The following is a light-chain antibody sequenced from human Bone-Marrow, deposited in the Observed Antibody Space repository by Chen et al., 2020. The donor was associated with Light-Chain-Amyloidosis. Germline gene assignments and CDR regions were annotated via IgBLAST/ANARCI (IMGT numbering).Light chain of an antibody. CDR1: ISDIGLYNF. J-gene: IGLJ1*01. V-gene: IGLV2-14*03. CDR3: SSYSNGSTYV. Sequence: QSALTQPASVSGSPGPSITIPCTGTISDIGLYNFVSWYQQHPGKAPKLMIYDVTNRPSGVSSRFSGSKSGTTVSLTILGLQAEDEAIYFCSSYSNGSTYVFGPGTKVTVL. CDR2: DVT.